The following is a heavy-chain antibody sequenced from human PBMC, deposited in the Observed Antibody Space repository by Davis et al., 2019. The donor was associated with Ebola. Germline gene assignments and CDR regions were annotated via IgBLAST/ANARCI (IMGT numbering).Heavy chain of an antibody. J-gene: IGHJ4*02. CDR2: ISYDGSNK. CDR1: GFTFSSYA. D-gene: IGHD5-18*01. Sequence: GESLKISCAVSGFTFSSYAMHWVRQAPGKGLEWLAVISYDGSNKYYADSVKGRFTISRDNSKNTLYLQMNSLRTEDTAVYYCAKDRGRYNYGWVYWGQGTLVTVSS. V-gene: IGHV3-30*18. CDR3: AKDRGRYNYGWVY.